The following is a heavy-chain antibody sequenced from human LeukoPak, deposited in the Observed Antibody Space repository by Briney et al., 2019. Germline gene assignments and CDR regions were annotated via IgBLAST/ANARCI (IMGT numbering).Heavy chain of an antibody. Sequence: GGSLRLSCAASGFIFSTYWMSWVRQAPGKGLEWVANIKQDGSEKYYVDSVKGRFTISRDNAKNSLYLQMNSLRAEDTAVYYCATPLDYYDSSGYHQGGDWGQGTLVTVSS. V-gene: IGHV3-7*03. CDR1: GFIFSTYW. CDR2: IKQDGSEK. J-gene: IGHJ4*02. D-gene: IGHD3-22*01. CDR3: ATPLDYYDSSGYHQGGD.